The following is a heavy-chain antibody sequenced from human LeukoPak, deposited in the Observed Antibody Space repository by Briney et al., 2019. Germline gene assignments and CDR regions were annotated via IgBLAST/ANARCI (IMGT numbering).Heavy chain of an antibody. J-gene: IGHJ4*02. CDR2: ISGSGDST. Sequence: PGGSLRLSCAASGFTFSNYAMSWVRQAPGKGLEWVSAISGSGDSTHYADSVKGRFTISRDNSKNTLYLQMNSLRVEDTAVYYCSKWRLGGISTIGTSVFGYWGQGTLVTVSS. D-gene: IGHD1-1*01. CDR1: GFTFSNYA. CDR3: SKWRLGGISTIGTSVFGY. V-gene: IGHV3-23*01.